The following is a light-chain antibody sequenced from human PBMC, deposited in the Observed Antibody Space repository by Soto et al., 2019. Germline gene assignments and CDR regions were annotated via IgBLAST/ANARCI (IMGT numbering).Light chain of an antibody. V-gene: IGKV3D-15*02. J-gene: IGKJ1*01. CDR2: YAS. CDR1: QSVSSN. CDR3: QQKGDSPT. Sequence: IVMTQSPATLSVSPAERAALTCRASQSVSSNLAWYQQKPGQAPRLLIYYASSRATGIPSRFSGSGSGTDFTLTISRQEPADFAVFYCQQKGDSPTFGQGTKVDI.